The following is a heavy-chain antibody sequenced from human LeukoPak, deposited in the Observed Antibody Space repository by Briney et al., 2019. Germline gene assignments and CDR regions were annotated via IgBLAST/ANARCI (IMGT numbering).Heavy chain of an antibody. J-gene: IGHJ4*02. D-gene: IGHD6-13*01. Sequence: GGSLRLSCAASGFTFSSYAMSWVRQAPGKGLEWVSAISGSGGSTYYADSVKGRFTISRDNSKNTLYLQMNSLRAEDTAVYYCAKTTAAAGTKIGYSFDYWGQGTLVTVSS. V-gene: IGHV3-23*01. CDR1: GFTFSSYA. CDR3: AKTTAAAGTKIGYSFDY. CDR2: ISGSGGST.